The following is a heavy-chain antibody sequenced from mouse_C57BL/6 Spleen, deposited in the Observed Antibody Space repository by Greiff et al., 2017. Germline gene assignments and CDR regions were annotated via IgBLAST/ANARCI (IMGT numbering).Heavy chain of an antibody. CDR1: GYTFTSYW. V-gene: IGHV1-64*01. CDR3: ARAAFDYGSIFDY. CDR2: IHPNSGST. J-gene: IGHJ2*01. D-gene: IGHD1-1*01. Sequence: VQLQQSGAELVKPGASVKLSCKASGYTFTSYWMHWVKQRPGQGLEWIGMIHPNSGSTNYNEKFKSKATLTVDKSSSTAYMQLSSLTSEDSAVYYCARAAFDYGSIFDYWGQGTTLTVSS.